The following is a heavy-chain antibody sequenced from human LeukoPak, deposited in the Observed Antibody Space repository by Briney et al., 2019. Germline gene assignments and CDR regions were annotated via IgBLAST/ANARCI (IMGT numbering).Heavy chain of an antibody. CDR1: GGSISGISYY. D-gene: IGHD3-22*01. J-gene: IGHJ5*02. CDR2: IYYSGST. CDR3: ARFYYDSSGYYSNNWFDP. Sequence: SETLSLTCTVSGGSISGISYYWGWIRQPPGKGLEWIGSIYYSGSTYYNPSLKSRVTISVDTSKNQFSLKLSSVTAADTAVYYCARFYYDSSGYYSNNWFDPWGQGTLVTVSS. V-gene: IGHV4-39*01.